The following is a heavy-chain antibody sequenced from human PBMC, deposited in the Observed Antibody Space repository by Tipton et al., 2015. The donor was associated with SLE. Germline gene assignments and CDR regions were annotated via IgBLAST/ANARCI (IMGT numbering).Heavy chain of an antibody. D-gene: IGHD3-10*01. CDR2: INHSGST. Sequence: TLSLTCAVYGGSFSGYYWSWIRQPPGKGLEWIGEINHSGSTNYNPSLKSRVTISVDTSKKQFSLKLSSVTAADTAVYYCARETSSGAFDIWGQGTMVTVSS. J-gene: IGHJ3*02. V-gene: IGHV4-34*01. CDR3: ARETSSGAFDI. CDR1: GGSFSGYY.